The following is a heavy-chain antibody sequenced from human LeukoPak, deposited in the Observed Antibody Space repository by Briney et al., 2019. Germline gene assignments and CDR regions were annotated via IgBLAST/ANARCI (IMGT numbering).Heavy chain of an antibody. V-gene: IGHV3-30*02. D-gene: IGHD3-10*01. CDR3: AKDPEPGYYGSGSSDY. CDR1: GFTFSNYA. CDR2: IRFDGSKK. Sequence: GGSLRLSCTASGFTFSNYAMHWVRQAPGKGLEWVAFIRFDGSKKYYADSVKGRFTISRDNSKNTLYLQMNSLRVGDTAVYYCAKDPEPGYYGSGSSDYWGQGTLVTVSS. J-gene: IGHJ4*02.